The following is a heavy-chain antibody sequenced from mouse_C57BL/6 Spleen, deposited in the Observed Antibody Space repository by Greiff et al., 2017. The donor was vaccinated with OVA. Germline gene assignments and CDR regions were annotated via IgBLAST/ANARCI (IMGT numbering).Heavy chain of an antibody. D-gene: IGHD2-3*01. Sequence: EVQLQQSGPELVKPGASVKISCKASGYTFTDYYMNWVKQSHGKSLEWIGDINPNNGGTSYNQKFKGKATLTVDKSSSTAYMELRSLTSEDSAVYYCARWADGYYSYWGQGTLVTVSA. CDR2: INPNNGGT. CDR1: GYTFTDYY. J-gene: IGHJ3*01. V-gene: IGHV1-26*01. CDR3: ARWADGYYSY.